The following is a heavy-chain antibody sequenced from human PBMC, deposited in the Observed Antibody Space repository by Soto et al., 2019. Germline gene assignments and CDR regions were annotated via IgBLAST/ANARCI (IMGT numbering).Heavy chain of an antibody. CDR3: AREGSSGWDY. J-gene: IGHJ4*02. V-gene: IGHV1-2*02. Sequence: QVQLVQSGAEVKKPGASVKVSCKASGYTFTGHYIHWVRQAPEQGPEWMGEIGPESGATRYAQRFQGRVTMTRDMSITTVYMELSSLRSEDTAVYYCAREGSSGWDYWGQGTLVTVSS. D-gene: IGHD6-19*01. CDR2: IGPESGAT. CDR1: GYTFTGHY.